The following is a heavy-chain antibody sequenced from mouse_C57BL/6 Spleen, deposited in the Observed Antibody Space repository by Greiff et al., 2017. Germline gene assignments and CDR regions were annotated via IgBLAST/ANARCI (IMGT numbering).Heavy chain of an antibody. CDR3: ARRDYYGSSYDWYFDG. V-gene: IGHV5-17*01. J-gene: IGHJ1*03. Sequence: EVKLMESGGGLVKPGGSLKLSCAASGFTFSDYGMHWVRQAPEKGLEWVAYISSGSSTIYYADTVKGRFTISRDNAKNTLFLQMTSLRSEDTAMYYCARRDYYGSSYDWYFDGWGTGTTVTVSS. CDR1: GFTFSDYG. CDR2: ISSGSSTI. D-gene: IGHD1-1*01.